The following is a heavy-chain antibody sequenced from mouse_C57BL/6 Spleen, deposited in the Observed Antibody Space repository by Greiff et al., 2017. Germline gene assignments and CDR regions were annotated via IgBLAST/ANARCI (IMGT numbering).Heavy chain of an antibody. Sequence: DVMLVESGGDLVKPGGSLKLSCAASGFTFSSYGMSWVRQTPDKRLEWVATISSGGSYTYYPDSVKGRFTISRDNAKNTLYLQMSSLKSEDTAMYYCARHVDYDVRAMDYWGQGTSVTVSS. J-gene: IGHJ4*01. CDR1: GFTFSSYG. CDR3: ARHVDYDVRAMDY. V-gene: IGHV5-6*02. D-gene: IGHD2-4*01. CDR2: ISSGGSYT.